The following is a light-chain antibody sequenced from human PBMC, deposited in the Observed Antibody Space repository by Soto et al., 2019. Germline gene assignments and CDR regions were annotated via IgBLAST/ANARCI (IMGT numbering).Light chain of an antibody. CDR1: SSNIGAGYD. J-gene: IGLJ7*01. V-gene: IGLV1-40*01. Sequence: QSVLTQPPSVSGAPGQRVTISCTGSSSNIGAGYDVHWYQPLPGTAPKLLIYGNSNRPSGVPYRFSGSKSGTSASLAITGLQAEDEADYYCQSYDSSLSGAVFGGGTQLTVL. CDR2: GNS. CDR3: QSYDSSLSGAV.